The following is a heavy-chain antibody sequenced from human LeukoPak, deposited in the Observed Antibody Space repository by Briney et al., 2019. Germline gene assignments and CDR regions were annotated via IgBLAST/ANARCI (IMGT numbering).Heavy chain of an antibody. CDR1: GFTFSSYR. V-gene: IGHV3-21*01. D-gene: IGHD1-7*01. Sequence: GGSLRLSCAASGFTFSSYRMNWVRQAPGKGLEWVSSINNDGSVSSDLHYTNSAKGRFTISRDNAKNSLYLQMNSLRAEDTAVYYCARRITGTTWGFDYWGQGTLVTVSS. CDR2: INNDGSVSSDL. J-gene: IGHJ4*02. CDR3: ARRITGTTWGFDY.